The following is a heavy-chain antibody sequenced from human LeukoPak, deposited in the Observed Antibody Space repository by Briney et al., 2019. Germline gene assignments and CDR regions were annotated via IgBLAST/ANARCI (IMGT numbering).Heavy chain of an antibody. CDR1: GYTFTSYD. J-gene: IGHJ5*02. V-gene: IGHV1-8*01. CDR3: ARDGSSGYYNWFDP. CDR2: MNPNSGNT. D-gene: IGHD3-22*01. Sequence: ASVKVSCKASGYTFTSYDINWVRQATGQGLEWMGWMNPNSGNTGYAQKFQGRVTMTRNTSISTAYMELSSLRSEDTAVYYCARDGSSGYYNWFDPWGQGTLVTVSS.